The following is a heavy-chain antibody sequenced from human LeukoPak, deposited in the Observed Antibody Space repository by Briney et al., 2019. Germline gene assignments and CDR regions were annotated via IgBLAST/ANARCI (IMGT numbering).Heavy chain of an antibody. Sequence: SETLSLTCTVSGGSVGSAGYYWSWIRQPPGGGLEWIGYIYYIRNTNYNPSLQSRVTMSLDPSQNQFSLKLTSVTAADTAVYYCARTQSQSGSYRYYFGYWGQGTLVTVSS. CDR2: IYYIRNT. V-gene: IGHV4-61*08. CDR1: GGSVGSAGYY. CDR3: ARTQSQSGSYRYYFGY. D-gene: IGHD1-26*01. J-gene: IGHJ4*02.